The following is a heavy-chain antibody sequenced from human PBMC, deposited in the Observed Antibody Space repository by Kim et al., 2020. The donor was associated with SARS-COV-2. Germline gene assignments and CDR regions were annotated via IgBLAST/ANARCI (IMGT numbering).Heavy chain of an antibody. V-gene: IGHV4-34*01. D-gene: IGHD3-3*01. CDR3: ARAYITIFGVVSVRYWYFDL. CDR1: GGSFSGYY. J-gene: IGHJ2*01. CDR2: INHSGST. Sequence: SETLSLTCAVYGGSFSGYYWSWIRQPPGKGLEWIGEINHSGSTNYNPSLKSRVTISVDTSKNQFSLKLSSVTAADTAVYYCARAYITIFGVVSVRYWYFDLWGRGTLVTVSS.